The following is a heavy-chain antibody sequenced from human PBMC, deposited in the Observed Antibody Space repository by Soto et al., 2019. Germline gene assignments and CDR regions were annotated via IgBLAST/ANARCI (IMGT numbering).Heavy chain of an antibody. CDR3: ARERSVGYCITTTCPNPFYYYAMDV. CDR2: IITVFGTP. CDR1: GGTFTNYA. J-gene: IGHJ6*02. Sequence: QVQLVQSGAEVKKPGSSLKVSCKASGGTFTNYAFSWVRQAPGQGLEWMGGIITVFGTPDYAQKFQGRVTITADESTRTASMELSSLRSDDTAVYYCARERSVGYCITTTCPNPFYYYAMDVWGQGTTVTVSS. D-gene: IGHD2-2*01. V-gene: IGHV1-69*12.